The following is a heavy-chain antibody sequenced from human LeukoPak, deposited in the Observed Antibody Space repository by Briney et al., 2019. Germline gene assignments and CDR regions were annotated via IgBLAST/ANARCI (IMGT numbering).Heavy chain of an antibody. CDR2: IRYDGSNK. CDR1: GFTFSSYG. D-gene: IGHD1-26*01. V-gene: IGHV3-30*02. Sequence: PGGSLRLSCAASGFTFSSYGTHWVRQAPGKGLEWVAFIRYDGSNKYYADSVKGRFTISRDNSKNTLYLQMNSLRAEDTAVYYCAKDSWEVGATSEIDYWGQGTLVTVSS. CDR3: AKDSWEVGATSEIDY. J-gene: IGHJ4*02.